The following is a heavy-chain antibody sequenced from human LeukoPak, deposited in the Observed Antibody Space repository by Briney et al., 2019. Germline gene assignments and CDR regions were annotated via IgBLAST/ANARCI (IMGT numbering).Heavy chain of an antibody. CDR3: AKCYGDYVNWFDP. J-gene: IGHJ5*02. Sequence: GGSLRLSCAASGFTFSSYAMSWVPQAPGKGLEWVSAISGSGGSTYYADSLRGRFTISRDNSKNTLYLQMNSLRAEDTAVYYCAKCYGDYVNWFDPWGQGTLVTVSS. CDR1: GFTFSSYA. CDR2: ISGSGGST. V-gene: IGHV3-23*01. D-gene: IGHD4-17*01.